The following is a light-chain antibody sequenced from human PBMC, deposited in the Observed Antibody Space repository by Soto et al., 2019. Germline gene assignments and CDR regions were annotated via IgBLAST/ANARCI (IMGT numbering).Light chain of an antibody. J-gene: IGKJ5*01. Sequence: IQLTQSPSSLSASVGGRVTITCRASQAISSHLAWYQQEPGKAPKLLIYAASTLQSGVPSRFSGSGFGTDFTLTISSLQPEDFATYYCQQLNAYPITFGQGTRLEIK. CDR3: QQLNAYPIT. CDR1: QAISSH. V-gene: IGKV1-9*01. CDR2: AAS.